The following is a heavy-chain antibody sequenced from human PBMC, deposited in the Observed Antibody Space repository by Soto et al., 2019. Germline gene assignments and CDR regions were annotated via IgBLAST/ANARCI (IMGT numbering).Heavy chain of an antibody. CDR1: GLSVGNAW. V-gene: IGHV3-15*07. CDR3: TTDRPRDPGDYLGPWGY. CDR2: IKSKADGGAT. J-gene: IGHJ4*02. Sequence: EVQLVESGGDLVKPGGSLRLSCAASGLSVGNAWMNWVRQAPGKGLEWVARIKSKADGGATDYGAPVKGRFTISRDDSQNTLYLQLNGLKTEDTAIYYCTTDRPRDPGDYLGPWGYWGQGTLVTVSS. D-gene: IGHD4-17*01.